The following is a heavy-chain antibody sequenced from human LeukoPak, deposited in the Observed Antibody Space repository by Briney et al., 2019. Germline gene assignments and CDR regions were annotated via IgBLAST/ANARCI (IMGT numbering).Heavy chain of an antibody. D-gene: IGHD3-10*01. J-gene: IGHJ4*02. CDR2: IKQDGGEK. Sequence: PGGSLRLSCAASGFTFSIYWMTWVRQAPGKGLEWVANIKQDGGEKYYVDSVKGRFTISRDNAKNSLFLQMNSLRAEDTAVYYCAKDFIGYFDYWGQGTLVTVSS. CDR1: GFTFSIYW. CDR3: AKDFIGYFDY. V-gene: IGHV3-7*03.